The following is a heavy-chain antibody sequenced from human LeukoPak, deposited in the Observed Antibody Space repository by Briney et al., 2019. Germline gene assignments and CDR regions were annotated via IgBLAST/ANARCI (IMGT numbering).Heavy chain of an antibody. Sequence: PGGSLRLSCAVSGFSVSNNYMNWVRQAPGKGLEWVSLIYSRGGTSYADSVKGRFTISRDSSKNTLFLQINSLRVEDTAVYYCARDPPGIAASGTYYWGQGTLVTVSS. J-gene: IGHJ4*02. CDR1: GFSVSNNY. D-gene: IGHD6-13*01. CDR2: IYSRGGT. CDR3: ARDPPGIAASGTYY. V-gene: IGHV3-53*01.